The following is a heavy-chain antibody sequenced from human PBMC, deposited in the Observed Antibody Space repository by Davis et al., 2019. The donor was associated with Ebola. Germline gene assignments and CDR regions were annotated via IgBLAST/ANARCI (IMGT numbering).Heavy chain of an antibody. Sequence: GESLKISCAGSGFNFITDSMNWVRQAPGKGLEWLSYISGSGGTIYYADSVKGRFTISRDNAKNTLYLQLNGLRAEDTAVYYCARVPIPYRPGYMDVWGKGTTVTVSS. CDR3: ARVPIPYRPGYMDV. J-gene: IGHJ6*03. D-gene: IGHD3-16*01. CDR1: GFNFITDS. V-gene: IGHV3-48*01. CDR2: ISGSGGTI.